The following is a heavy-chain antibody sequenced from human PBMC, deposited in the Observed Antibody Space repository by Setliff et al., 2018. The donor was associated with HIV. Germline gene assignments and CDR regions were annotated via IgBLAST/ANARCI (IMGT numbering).Heavy chain of an antibody. CDR1: EYTLTELS. V-gene: IGHV1-24*01. CDR3: ATLYCSSTSCSWAAFDI. CDR2: FDPEDGET. D-gene: IGHD2-2*01. J-gene: IGHJ3*02. Sequence: ASVKVSCKVSEYTLTELSMHWVRQAPGKGLEWMGGFDPEDGETIYAQKFQGRVTMTEDTSTETAYMELSSLRSEDTAVYYCATLYCSSTSCSWAAFDIWGQGTMVTVSS.